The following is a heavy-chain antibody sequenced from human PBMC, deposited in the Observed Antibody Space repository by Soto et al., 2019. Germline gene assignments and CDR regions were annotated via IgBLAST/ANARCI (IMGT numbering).Heavy chain of an antibody. CDR1: GYTFSSYG. CDR3: AREWDNKSEHSSGWYDDF. Sequence: QVQLVQSGAEVKKPGASVKVSCKASGYTFSSYGISWVRQAPGQGLEWMGWISGYSGHTYYAQKFQGRVTTTTDTSTNTVYMELRSLRSDDTAVYYCAREWDNKSEHSSGWYDDFWGQGTLVTVSS. CDR2: ISGYSGHT. D-gene: IGHD6-19*01. V-gene: IGHV1-18*01. J-gene: IGHJ4*02.